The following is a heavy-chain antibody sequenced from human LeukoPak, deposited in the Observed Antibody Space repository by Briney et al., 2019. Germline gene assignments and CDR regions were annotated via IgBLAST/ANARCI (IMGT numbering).Heavy chain of an antibody. CDR1: GYTFTSYG. CDR3: ARASRVVVVAATTHYYYYGMDV. V-gene: IGHV1-18*01. D-gene: IGHD2-15*01. CDR2: ISAYNGNT. J-gene: IGHJ6*02. Sequence: ASVKVSCKASGYTFTSYGISWVRQAPGQGLEWMGWISAYNGNTNYAQKHQGRVTMTTDTSTSTAYMELRSLRSDDTAVYYCARASRVVVVAATTHYYYYGMDVWGQGTTVTVSS.